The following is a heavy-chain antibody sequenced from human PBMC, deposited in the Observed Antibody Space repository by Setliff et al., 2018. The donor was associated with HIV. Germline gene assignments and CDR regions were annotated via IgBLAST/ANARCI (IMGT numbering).Heavy chain of an antibody. CDR3: ARTNNNYYYETSDYFAGYYFDS. J-gene: IGHJ4*02. V-gene: IGHV3-23*01. Sequence: QPGGSLRLSCEASGFTFNNHAMTWVRQAPGKGLEWVSAIGRTPGTIYYADSVKGRFAISRDNSMNTLSLQMNSLRAEDTAVYYCARTNNNYYYETSDYFAGYYFDSWGQGTLVTVSS. D-gene: IGHD3-22*01. CDR2: IGRTPGTI. CDR1: GFTFNNHA.